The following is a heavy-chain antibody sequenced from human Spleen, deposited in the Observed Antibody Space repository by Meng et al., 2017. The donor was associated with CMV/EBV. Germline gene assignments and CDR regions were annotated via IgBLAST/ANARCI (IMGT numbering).Heavy chain of an antibody. D-gene: IGHD1-7*01. J-gene: IGHJ4*02. V-gene: IGHV3-9*01. Sequence: SLKISCAASGFTVDDYAMHWVRQAPGKGLEWVSGISWNSGSIGYAGSVEGRFTISRDNAKKSLYLQMNSLRAEDTAVYYCARGGTGTTFILAPHYYFDYWGQGTLVTVSS. CDR3: ARGGTGTTFILAPHYYFDY. CDR1: GFTVDDYA. CDR2: ISWNSGSI.